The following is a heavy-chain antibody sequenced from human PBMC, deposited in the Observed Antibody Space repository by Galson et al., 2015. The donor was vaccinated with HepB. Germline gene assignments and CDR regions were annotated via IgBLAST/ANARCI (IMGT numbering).Heavy chain of an antibody. CDR1: GYSFTSYW. CDR2: IDPSDSYT. Sequence: QSGAEVKKPGGSLRISCKGSGYSFTSYWISWVRQMPGKGLEWMGRIDPSDSYTNYSPSFQGHVTISADKSISTAYLQWSSLKASDTAMYYCARQVGQQLAFNWFDPWGQGTLVTVSS. V-gene: IGHV5-10-1*01. CDR3: ARQVGQQLAFNWFDP. J-gene: IGHJ5*02. D-gene: IGHD6-13*01.